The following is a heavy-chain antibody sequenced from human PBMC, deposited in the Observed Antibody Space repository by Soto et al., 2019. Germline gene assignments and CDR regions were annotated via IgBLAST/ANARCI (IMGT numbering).Heavy chain of an antibody. V-gene: IGHV3-23*01. CDR3: ANDVSIRSRYRCHPTQSGIEH. J-gene: IGHJ1*01. D-gene: IGHD6-13*01. Sequence: GGSLRLSCAASGFTFSSYAMSWVRQAPGKGLEWVSAMSGSGGSTYYADSVKGRFTISRDNSKNTLYLQMNSLRAEDTAVYYFANDVSIRSRYRCHPTQSGIEHWGQRTLVTVSS. CDR1: GFTFSSYA. CDR2: MSGSGGST.